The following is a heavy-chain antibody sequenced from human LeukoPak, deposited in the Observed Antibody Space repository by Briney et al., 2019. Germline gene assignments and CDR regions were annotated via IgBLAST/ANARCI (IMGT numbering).Heavy chain of an antibody. J-gene: IGHJ5*02. CDR1: GFTFSSYA. CDR3: ARDTVFPIAAAGGGNWFDP. CDR2: ISYDGSNK. V-gene: IGHV3-30-3*01. Sequence: GGSLRLSCAASGFTFSSYAMHWVRQAPGKGLEWVAVISYDGSNKYYADSVKGRFTISRDNSKNTLYLQMNSLRAEDTAVYYRARDTVFPIAAAGGGNWFDPWGQGTLVTVSS. D-gene: IGHD6-13*01.